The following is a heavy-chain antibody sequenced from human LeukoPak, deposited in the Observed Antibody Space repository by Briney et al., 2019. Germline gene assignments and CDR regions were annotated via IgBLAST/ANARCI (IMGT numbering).Heavy chain of an antibody. CDR3: ARGTRAAGSWFDP. CDR2: ISYDGSNK. CDR1: GFTFSSYA. D-gene: IGHD6-13*01. Sequence: GGSLRLSCAASGFTFSSYAMHWVRQAPGKGLEWVAVISYDGSNKYYADSVKGRFTISRDNSKNTLYLQMNSLRAEDTAVYYCARGTRAAGSWFDPWGQGTLVTVS. J-gene: IGHJ5*02. V-gene: IGHV3-30-3*01.